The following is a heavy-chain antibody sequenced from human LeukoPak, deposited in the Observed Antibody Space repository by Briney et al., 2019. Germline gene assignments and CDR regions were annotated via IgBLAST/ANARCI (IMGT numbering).Heavy chain of an antibody. CDR2: IYPGDSDP. Sequence: GESLKISRKGSGYSLTRYWLGRVRQIPGKGPGWVWIIYPGDSDPIQSPSFQGQVTISTDKSIRTAYLQWSSLTASDTATYYRARRQGPSLFDYWGQGTLVTVSS. J-gene: IGHJ4*02. CDR1: GYSLTRYW. V-gene: IGHV5-51*01. D-gene: IGHD6-6*01. CDR3: ARRQGPSLFDY.